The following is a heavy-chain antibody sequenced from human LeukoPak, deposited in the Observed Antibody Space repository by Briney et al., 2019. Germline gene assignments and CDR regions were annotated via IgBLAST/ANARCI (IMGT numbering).Heavy chain of an antibody. CDR2: IYSGGNT. CDR3: AREMIQLPGYFDY. CDR1: GLTVSSNY. J-gene: IGHJ4*02. Sequence: GGSLRLSCAASGLTVSSNYMSWVRQAPGKGLEWVSVIYSGGNTFYADSEKGRFTISRDNSKNTLYLQMNSLRAEDTAVYYCAREMIQLPGYFDYWGQGTLVTVSS. V-gene: IGHV3-53*01. D-gene: IGHD5-18*01.